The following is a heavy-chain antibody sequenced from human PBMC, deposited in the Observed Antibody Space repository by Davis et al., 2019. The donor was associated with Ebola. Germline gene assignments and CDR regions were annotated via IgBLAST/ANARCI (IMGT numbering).Heavy chain of an antibody. CDR3: ANTMVRGVNRFDP. D-gene: IGHD3-10*01. CDR1: GFTFSNAW. V-gene: IGHV3-23*01. J-gene: IGHJ5*02. CDR2: ISGSGGST. Sequence: GSLRLSCAASGFTFSNAWMSWVRQAPGKGLEWVSAISGSGGSTYYADSVKGRFTISRDNSKNTLYLQMNSLRAEDTAVYYCANTMVRGVNRFDPWGQGTLVTVSS.